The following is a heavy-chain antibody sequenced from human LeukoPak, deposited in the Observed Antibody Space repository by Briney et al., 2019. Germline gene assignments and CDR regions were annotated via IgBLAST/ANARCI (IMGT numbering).Heavy chain of an antibody. D-gene: IGHD6-19*01. CDR1: GGPISSGSYY. CDR2: IYTSGST. CDR3: ARVSVAGTEDYFDY. J-gene: IGHJ4*02. V-gene: IGHV4-61*02. Sequence: SETLSLTCTVSGGPISSGSYYWSWIRQPAGTGLEWIGRIYTSGSTNYNPSLKSRVTISVDTSKNQFSLKLSSVTAADTAVYYCARVSVAGTEDYFDYWGQGTLVTVSS.